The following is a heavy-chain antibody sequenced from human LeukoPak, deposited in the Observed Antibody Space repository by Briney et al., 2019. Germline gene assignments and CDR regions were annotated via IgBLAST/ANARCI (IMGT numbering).Heavy chain of an antibody. CDR2: INPNSGGT. V-gene: IGHV1-2*02. CDR1: GYTFTGYY. J-gene: IGHJ4*02. CDR3: ARGRRWNYRSQYYFDY. Sequence: ASVKVSCKASGYTFTGYYMHWVRQALGQGLEWMGWINPNSGGTNYAQKFQGRVTMTRDTSISTAYMELSRLRSDDTAVYYCARGRRWNYRSQYYFDYWGQGTLVTVSS. D-gene: IGHD1-7*01.